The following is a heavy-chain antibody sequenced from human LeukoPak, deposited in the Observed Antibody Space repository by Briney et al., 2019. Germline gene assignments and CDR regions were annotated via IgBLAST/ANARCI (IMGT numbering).Heavy chain of an antibody. Sequence: SETLSHTYTVSGGSISSYRYYWGWVRQPPRKGLEWIGSIYYSGSTYYNPSLKSRVTISVDTSKNQFSLKLSSVTAADTAVYYCAVQYSSGWYFVDYWGQGTLVTVSS. D-gene: IGHD6-19*01. V-gene: IGHV4-39*01. CDR1: GGSISSYRYY. CDR2: IYYSGST. CDR3: AVQYSSGWYFVDY. J-gene: IGHJ4*02.